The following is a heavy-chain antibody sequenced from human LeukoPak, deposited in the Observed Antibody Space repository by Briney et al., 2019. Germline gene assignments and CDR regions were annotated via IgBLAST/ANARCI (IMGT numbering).Heavy chain of an antibody. Sequence: GGSLRLSCAASGFTVSSNYMSWVRQAPGKGLEWVSVIYSGGSTYYADSVKGRFTISRDNSKNTLYLQMNSLRAEDTAVYYCAKDRYSSSHNWFDPWGQGTLVTVSS. CDR3: AKDRYSSSHNWFDP. CDR1: GFTVSSNY. CDR2: IYSGGST. D-gene: IGHD6-6*01. V-gene: IGHV3-53*01. J-gene: IGHJ5*02.